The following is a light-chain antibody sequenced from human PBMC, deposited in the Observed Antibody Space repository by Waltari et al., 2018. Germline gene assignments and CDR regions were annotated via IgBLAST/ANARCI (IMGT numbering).Light chain of an antibody. Sequence: DIQMTQSPSSLSAAVGDRVTITCRASRSIGSYLNWYQQKPGKAPDLLIFAAYNLQFGVPLRFSGNGSGTDFSLTISGLQPEDSATYYCQQSYTSPEITFGGGTKVEIK. J-gene: IGKJ4*01. CDR1: RSIGSY. V-gene: IGKV1-39*01. CDR3: QQSYTSPEIT. CDR2: AAY.